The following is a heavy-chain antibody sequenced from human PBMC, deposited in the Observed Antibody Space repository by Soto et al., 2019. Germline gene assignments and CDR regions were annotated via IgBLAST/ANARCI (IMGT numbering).Heavy chain of an antibody. CDR1: GFTFSSYG. J-gene: IGHJ6*02. V-gene: IGHV3-33*01. CDR3: ARDQYQLAINYYYYGMDI. D-gene: IGHD6-6*01. Sequence: GGSLRLSCAASGFTFSSYGMHWVRQAPGKWLEWVAVIWYDGSNKYYADSVKGRFTISRDNSKNTLYLQMNSLRAEDTAVYYCARDQYQLAINYYYYGMDIWGQGXTVTVYS. CDR2: IWYDGSNK.